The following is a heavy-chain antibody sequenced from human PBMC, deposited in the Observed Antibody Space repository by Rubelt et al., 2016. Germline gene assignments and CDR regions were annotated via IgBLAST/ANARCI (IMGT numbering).Heavy chain of an antibody. V-gene: IGHV1-3*01. CDR2: INAGNGNQ. J-gene: IGHJ5*02. CDR1: GYTFTSYA. D-gene: IGHD6-19*01. Sequence: QVQLVQSGAEVKKPGASVKVSCKASGYTFTSYAMHWVRQAPGQRLEWMGWINAGNGNQKYSQKFQGRGTITRDTSASTAYMELSSLRSEDTAVYYCARVIWGSGWSNNWFDPWGQGTLVTVSS. CDR3: ARVIWGSGWSNNWFDP.